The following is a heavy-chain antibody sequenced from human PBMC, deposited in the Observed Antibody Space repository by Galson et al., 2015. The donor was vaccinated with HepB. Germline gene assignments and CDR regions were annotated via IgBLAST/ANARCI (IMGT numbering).Heavy chain of an antibody. Sequence: SETLSLTCSVSGGSISSNNYYWGWIRQPPGKGLEWIGTIFYSGTTYYNPSLKSRVTIPVDTSKNQFPLRLRSLSAADTAVYFCAKAQTTTWSPFDSWGQGALVTVSS. V-gene: IGHV4-39*01. CDR1: GGSISSNNYY. CDR3: AKAQTTTWSPFDS. J-gene: IGHJ4*02. CDR2: IFYSGTT. D-gene: IGHD1-14*01.